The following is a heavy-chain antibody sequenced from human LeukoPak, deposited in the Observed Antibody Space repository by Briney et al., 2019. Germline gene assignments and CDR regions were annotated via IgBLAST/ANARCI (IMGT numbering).Heavy chain of an antibody. CDR1: GFTFSGYA. J-gene: IGHJ6*02. CDR3: ARASTGTYYYYGMDV. CDR2: ISYDGSNK. D-gene: IGHD4-17*01. V-gene: IGHV3-30-3*01. Sequence: GGSLRLSCAASGFTFSGYAMHWVRQAPGKGLEWVAVISYDGSNKYYADSVKGRFTISRDNSKNTLYLQMNSLRAEDTAVYYCARASTGTYYYYGMDVWGQGTTVTVSS.